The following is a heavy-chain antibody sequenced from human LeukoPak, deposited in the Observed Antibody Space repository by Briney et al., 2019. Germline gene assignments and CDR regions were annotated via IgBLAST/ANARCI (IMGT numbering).Heavy chain of an antibody. CDR2: ISGDGSSR. CDR1: GFTFSSYG. J-gene: IGHJ6*02. CDR3: AKGFTNISPRYYGMDV. V-gene: IGHV3-43*02. Sequence: GGSLRLSCAASGFTFSSYGMHWVRQAPGKGLEWVSLISGDGSSRYYADSVMGRFTISRDNSKNSLYLQMTSLRTEDTALYYCAKGFTNISPRYYGMDVWGQGTTVTVSS. D-gene: IGHD2-8*01.